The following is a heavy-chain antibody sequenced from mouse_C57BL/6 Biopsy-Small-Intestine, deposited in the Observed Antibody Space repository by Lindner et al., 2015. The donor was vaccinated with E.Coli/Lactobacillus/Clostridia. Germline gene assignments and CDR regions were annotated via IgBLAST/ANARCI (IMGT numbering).Heavy chain of an antibody. V-gene: IGHV1-84*02. D-gene: IGHD6-2*01. Sequence: SVKVSCKASGYAFTTYPMHWVRQAPGQRLEWMGWINAGNGNTKYSQKFQGRVTITRDTSASTAYMELSSLRSEDTAVYYCATSFWGFPLVRDAFDIWGQGTMVTVSS. CDR1: GYAFTTYP. CDR3: ATSFWGFPLVRDAFDI. CDR2: INAGNGNT. J-gene: IGHJ3*01.